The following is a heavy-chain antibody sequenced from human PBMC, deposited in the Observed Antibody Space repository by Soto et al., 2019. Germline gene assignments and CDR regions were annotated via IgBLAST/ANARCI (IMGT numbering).Heavy chain of an antibody. V-gene: IGHV3-11*06. CDR1: GFTFTDYH. CDR3: ARSLRATSPLTF. CDR2: ISETGSHT. Sequence: GGSLRLSCEASGFTFTDYHMSWIRQAPGKGLEWVALISETGSHTAYAESVKGRFTISRDNARPSVFLQMNSLRSDDTAVYFCARSLRATSPLTFWGQGXPVTVSS. D-gene: IGHD7-27*01. J-gene: IGHJ4*02.